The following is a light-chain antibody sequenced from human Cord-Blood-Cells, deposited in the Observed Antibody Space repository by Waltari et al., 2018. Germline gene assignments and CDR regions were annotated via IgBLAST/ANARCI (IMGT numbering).Light chain of an antibody. J-gene: IGKJ3*01. Sequence: DIQMTQSPSTLSASVGDRVTITCRASQSISSWLAWYQQKPWKAPKLLIYDASSLESGVPSRFSGSGSGTEFTLTISSLQPDDFATYYCQQYNSYSFTFGPGTKEDIK. CDR1: QSISSW. CDR2: DAS. CDR3: QQYNSYSFT. V-gene: IGKV1-5*01.